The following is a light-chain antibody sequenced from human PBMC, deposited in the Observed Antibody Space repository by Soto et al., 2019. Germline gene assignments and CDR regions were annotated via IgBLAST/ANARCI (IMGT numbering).Light chain of an antibody. V-gene: IGLV1-44*01. J-gene: IGLJ2*01. CDR1: TSNIGGNG. CDR3: AAWDDSLTGSV. Sequence: QSVLTQPPSASGTPGQRVTISCSGRTSNIGGNGVNWYQQLPGTAPKLLIYSNDQRPSGVPHRFSGSKSGSSASLAISGLQSDDEADYYCAAWDDSLTGSVFGGGTKLIVL. CDR2: SND.